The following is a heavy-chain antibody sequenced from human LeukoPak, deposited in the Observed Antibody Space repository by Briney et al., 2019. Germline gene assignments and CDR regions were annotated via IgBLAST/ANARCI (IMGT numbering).Heavy chain of an antibody. CDR2: IWYDGSNK. CDR3: ARVHFSSSPYFDY. D-gene: IGHD6-6*01. Sequence: QTGGSLRLSCAASGFTFSYYGMHWVRQAPGKGLEWVAVIWYDGSNKYYADSVKGRSTISRDNSKNTLYLQMNSLRAEDTAVYYCARVHFSSSPYFDYWGQGTLVTVSS. V-gene: IGHV3-33*01. J-gene: IGHJ4*02. CDR1: GFTFSYYG.